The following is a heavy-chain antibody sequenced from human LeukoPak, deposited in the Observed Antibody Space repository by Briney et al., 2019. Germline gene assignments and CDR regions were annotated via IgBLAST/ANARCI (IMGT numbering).Heavy chain of an antibody. Sequence: SETLSLTCAVSGNSISSGYDWGWIRQPPGKGLEWIGSIYHSGSTYYNPSLKSRVTISVDTSKNQFSLKLSSVTAADTAVYYCARTGRIAAAVIDYSGQGTLVTVST. V-gene: IGHV4-38-2*01. D-gene: IGHD6-13*01. J-gene: IGHJ4*02. CDR2: IYHSGST. CDR1: GNSISSGYD. CDR3: ARTGRIAAAVIDY.